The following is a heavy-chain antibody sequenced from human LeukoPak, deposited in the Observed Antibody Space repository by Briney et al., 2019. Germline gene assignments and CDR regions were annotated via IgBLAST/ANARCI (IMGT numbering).Heavy chain of an antibody. CDR3: AKDKISNIVVVPAAILIGY. V-gene: IGHV3-23*01. D-gene: IGHD2-2*01. Sequence: GGSLRLSCAASGFTLSSYAMSWVRQAPGKGLEWVSAISGSGGSTYYADSVKGRFTISRDNSKNTLYLQMNSLRAEDTAVYYCAKDKISNIVVVPAAILIGYWGQGTLVTVSS. CDR1: GFTLSSYA. J-gene: IGHJ4*02. CDR2: ISGSGGST.